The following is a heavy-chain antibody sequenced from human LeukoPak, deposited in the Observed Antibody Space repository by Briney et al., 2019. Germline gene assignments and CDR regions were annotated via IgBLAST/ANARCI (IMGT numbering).Heavy chain of an antibody. CDR3: ARSQYGDWIFDY. Sequence: SVKVSCKASGGTFSTYTVSWVRQAPGQGLEWMGWIIPIFGLADYTQKFQGRVTITADKSTSTVYMELSSLRSEDTAVYYCARSQYGDWIFDYWGQGTLVTVSS. J-gene: IGHJ4*02. CDR2: IIPIFGLA. V-gene: IGHV1-69*02. CDR1: GGTFSTYT. D-gene: IGHD4-17*01.